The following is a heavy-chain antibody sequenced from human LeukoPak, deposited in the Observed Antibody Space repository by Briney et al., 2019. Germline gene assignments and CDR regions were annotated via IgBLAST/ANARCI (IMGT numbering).Heavy chain of an antibody. J-gene: IGHJ4*02. Sequence: SETLSLTCAVSGGSISSGGYSWSWIRQPPGKGLEWIGYIYHSGSTYYNPSLKSRVTISVDRSKNQFSLKLSSVTAADTAVYYCARGWPRADYWGQGTLVTVSS. V-gene: IGHV4-30-2*01. CDR2: IYHSGST. CDR3: ARGWPRADY. CDR1: GGSISSGGYS.